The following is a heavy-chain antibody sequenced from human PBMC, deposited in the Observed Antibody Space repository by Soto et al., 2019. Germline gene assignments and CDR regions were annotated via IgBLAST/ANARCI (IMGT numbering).Heavy chain of an antibody. Sequence: QVTWKESGPVLVKPTETLTLTCTVSGFSLSNARMGVSWIRQPPGKALEWLAHIFSNDEKSYSTSLKSRLTISKDTSKSQVVLTMTNMDPVDTATYYCARILRNWGAPDWFDPWGQGTLVTVSS. J-gene: IGHJ5*02. CDR1: GFSLSNARMG. CDR3: ARILRNWGAPDWFDP. D-gene: IGHD7-27*01. CDR2: IFSNDEK. V-gene: IGHV2-26*01.